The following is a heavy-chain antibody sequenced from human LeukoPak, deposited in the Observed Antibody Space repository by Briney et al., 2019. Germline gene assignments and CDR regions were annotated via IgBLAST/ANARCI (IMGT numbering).Heavy chain of an antibody. Sequence: PGRSLRLSCSASGVTFSNYDMYWVRQAPGKGLEYVSAISSNVGNTYYADSVTGRFTISSDNSKNTLYLQMSSLSTQDTAIYYCVKAITVSANFDCWGQGTLVTVSS. V-gene: IGHV3-64D*09. CDR3: VKAITVSANFDC. CDR2: ISSNVGNT. J-gene: IGHJ4*02. D-gene: IGHD2-21*02. CDR1: GVTFSNYD.